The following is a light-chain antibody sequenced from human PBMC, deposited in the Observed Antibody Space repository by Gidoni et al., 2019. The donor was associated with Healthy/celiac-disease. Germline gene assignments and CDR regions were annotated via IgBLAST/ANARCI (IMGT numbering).Light chain of an antibody. J-gene: IGKJ4*01. V-gene: IGKV4-1*01. CDR3: QQYYSTPLT. CDR2: WAS. CDR1: QSVLYSSNTKNY. Sequence: DIVMTQSPDSLAVSLGESATINCKSSQSVLYSSNTKNYLAWYQQKPGQPPKLLIYWASTRESGVPDRFSGSGSGTDFTLTISSLQAEDVAVYYCQQYYSTPLTFGGGTKVEIK.